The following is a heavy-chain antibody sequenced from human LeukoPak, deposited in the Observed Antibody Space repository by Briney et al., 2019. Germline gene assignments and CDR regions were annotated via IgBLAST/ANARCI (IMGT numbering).Heavy chain of an antibody. Sequence: GGTLRLSCVASGLTVRNYYMSWVRQAPGKGLEWVTNIMKDGSEKNYADAVKVRFTSSRDKAENTVSLQMNSLRVEGTAVYHCARDEEQLNVWGQGTVVIVSS. CDR2: IMKDGSEK. V-gene: IGHV3-7*01. CDR3: ARDEEQLNV. J-gene: IGHJ3*01. CDR1: GLTVRNYY. D-gene: IGHD1-26*01.